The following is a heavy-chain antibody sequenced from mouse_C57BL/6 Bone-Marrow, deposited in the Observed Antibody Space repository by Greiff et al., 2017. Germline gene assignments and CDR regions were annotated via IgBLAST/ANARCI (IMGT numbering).Heavy chain of an antibody. J-gene: IGHJ2*01. V-gene: IGHV1-53*01. Sequence: QVQLQQPGTELVKPGASVKLSCKASGYTFTSYWMHWVKQRPGQGLEWIGNINPSNGGTNYNEKFKSKATLTVDKSSSTAYIQLSSLTSADSAVYYCANCGSSPDYFDYWGQGTTRTVSS. D-gene: IGHD1-1*01. CDR3: ANCGSSPDYFDY. CDR1: GYTFTSYW. CDR2: INPSNGGT.